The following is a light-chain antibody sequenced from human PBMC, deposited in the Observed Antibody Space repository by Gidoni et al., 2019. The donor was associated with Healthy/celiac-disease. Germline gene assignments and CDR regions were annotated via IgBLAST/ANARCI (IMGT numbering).Light chain of an antibody. J-gene: IGLJ1*01. CDR2: KDS. V-gene: IGLV3-25*03. CDR3: QSADSSGTYV. Sequence: SYALTQPPPVSVSPGQTARLTCSGDALPKQYAYWYQQKPGQAPVLVIYKDSERPSGIPERFSGSSSGTTVTLTISGVQAEDEADYYCQSADSSGTYVFGTGTKVTVL. CDR1: ALPKQY.